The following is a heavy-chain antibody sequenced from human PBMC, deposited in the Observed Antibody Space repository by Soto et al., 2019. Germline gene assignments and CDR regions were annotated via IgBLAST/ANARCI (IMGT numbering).Heavy chain of an antibody. CDR1: GFTFRGYW. V-gene: IGHV3-74*01. CDR3: ARDMSSSSGY. CDR2: INPDGTSI. J-gene: IGHJ4*02. Sequence: GGSLRLSCAASGFTFRGYWMHWARQAPEKGLVWVSRINPDGTSIGYADSVKGRFTISRDNAKNTLFLQMHSLRAEDTAVYYCARDMSSSSGYWGQGTLVTVSS. D-gene: IGHD6-6*01.